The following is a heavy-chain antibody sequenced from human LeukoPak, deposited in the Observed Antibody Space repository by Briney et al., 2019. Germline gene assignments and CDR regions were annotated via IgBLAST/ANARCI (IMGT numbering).Heavy chain of an antibody. CDR1: GGTFSSYA. V-gene: IGHV1-69*13. D-gene: IGHD5-18*01. CDR2: IIPIFGTV. CDR3: ARAGGRGYSYGQGYYGMDV. Sequence: SVKVSCKASGGTFSSYAISWLRQAPGQGLEWMGGIIPIFGTVNYAQKFQGRVRITADESTSTAYMELSSLRSEDTAVYYCARAGGRGYSYGQGYYGMDVWGQGTTVTVSS. J-gene: IGHJ6*02.